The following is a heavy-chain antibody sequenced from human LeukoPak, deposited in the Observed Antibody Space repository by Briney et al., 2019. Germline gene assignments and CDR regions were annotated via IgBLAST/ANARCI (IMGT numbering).Heavy chain of an antibody. Sequence: SETLSLTCTVSGGSISGYYWSWIRQPPGKGLEWIGYIYYRGSTNYNPSLKSRVTISVDTSRNQFSLKLSSVTAADTAVYYCARGMGAFDYWGRGTLVTVSS. CDR1: GGSISGYY. CDR3: ARGMGAFDY. V-gene: IGHV4-59*01. J-gene: IGHJ4*02. D-gene: IGHD1-26*01. CDR2: IYYRGST.